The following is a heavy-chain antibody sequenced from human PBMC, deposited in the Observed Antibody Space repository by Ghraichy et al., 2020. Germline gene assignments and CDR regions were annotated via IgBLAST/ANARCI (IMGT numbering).Heavy chain of an antibody. Sequence: GESQNISCKGSGYSFTNNWISWVRQMPGKGLEWMGRIDPSDSYTNSNPSFQGHVTISADKSISTAYLQWSSLKASDTAMYYCARQSGAYWYFDLWGRGTLVTVSS. D-gene: IGHD4/OR15-4a*01. CDR1: GYSFTNNW. V-gene: IGHV5-10-1*01. CDR3: ARQSGAYWYFDL. CDR2: IDPSDSYT. J-gene: IGHJ2*01.